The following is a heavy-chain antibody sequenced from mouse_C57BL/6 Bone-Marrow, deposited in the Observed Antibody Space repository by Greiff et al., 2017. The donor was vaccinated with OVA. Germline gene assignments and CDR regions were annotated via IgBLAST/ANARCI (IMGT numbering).Heavy chain of an antibody. V-gene: IGHV5-6*02. CDR3: ARREGLDY. Sequence: EVMLVESGGDLVKPGGSLKLSCAASGFTFSSYGMSWVRQTPDKRLEWVATISSGGSYTYYPDSVKGRFTISRDNAKNTLYLQMSSLKSEDTAMYYCARREGLDYWGQGTTLTVSS. J-gene: IGHJ2*01. CDR2: ISSGGSYT. CDR1: GFTFSSYG.